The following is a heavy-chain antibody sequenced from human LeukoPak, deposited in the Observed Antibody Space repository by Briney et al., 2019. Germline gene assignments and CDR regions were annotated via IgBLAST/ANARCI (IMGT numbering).Heavy chain of an antibody. V-gene: IGHV3-23*01. CDR1: GFTFSSYA. D-gene: IGHD1-20*01. J-gene: IGHJ4*02. Sequence: GGSLRLSCAASGFTFSSYAMSWVRQAPGKGPEWASAISGSGGSTYYADSVKGRFTISRDNSKNTLYLQMNSLRAEDTAVYYCAKTRGNWNYFDYWGQGTLVTVSS. CDR3: AKTRGNWNYFDY. CDR2: ISGSGGST.